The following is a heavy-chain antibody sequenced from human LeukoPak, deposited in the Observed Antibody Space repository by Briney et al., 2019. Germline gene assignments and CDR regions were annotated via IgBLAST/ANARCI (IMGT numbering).Heavy chain of an antibody. V-gene: IGHV3-66*01. CDR3: ATSLDLASVGAFDY. J-gene: IGHJ4*02. Sequence: GGSLRLSCAASGFTVGSTYMSWVRQAPGKGLEWVSLIYSGGSTYYADSVKGSFTISRNSFKNTLYLQMNSLRAEDTAVYYCATSLDLASVGAFDYWGQGTLVTVSS. D-gene: IGHD1-26*01. CDR2: IYSGGST. CDR1: GFTVGSTY.